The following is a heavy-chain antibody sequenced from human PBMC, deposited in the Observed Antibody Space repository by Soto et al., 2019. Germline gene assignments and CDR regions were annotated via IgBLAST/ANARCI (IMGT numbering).Heavy chain of an antibody. Sequence: SETLSLTCTVSGGSISSYYWSWIRQPPGKGLEWIGYIYYSGSTNYNPSLKSRVTISVDTSKNQFSLKLSSVTAADTAVYYCARRREDIVVVPAAKYYYYYYMDVWGKGTTVTVSS. CDR2: IYYSGST. V-gene: IGHV4-59*01. D-gene: IGHD2-2*01. CDR3: ARRREDIVVVPAAKYYYYYYMDV. J-gene: IGHJ6*03. CDR1: GGSISSYY.